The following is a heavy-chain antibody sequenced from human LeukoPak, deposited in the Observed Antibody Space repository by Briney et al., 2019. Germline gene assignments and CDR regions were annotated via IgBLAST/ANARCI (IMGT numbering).Heavy chain of an antibody. D-gene: IGHD3-16*01. J-gene: IGHJ6*03. CDR1: GGSFSTFSGYA. CDR3: ARDPGDGDYMDV. Sequence: GASVKVSCKASGGSFSTFSGYAVSWVRQAPGQGLEWMGRINPNSGGTNYAQQFQGRVTMTRDTPISTAYMELSRLRSDDTAVYYCARDPGDGDYMDVWGKGTTVTVSS. CDR2: INPNSGGT. V-gene: IGHV1-2*06.